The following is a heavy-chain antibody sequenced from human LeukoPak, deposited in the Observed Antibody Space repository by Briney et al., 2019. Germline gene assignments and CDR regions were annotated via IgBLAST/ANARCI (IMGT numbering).Heavy chain of an antibody. D-gene: IGHD3-22*01. V-gene: IGHV3-7*01. CDR2: IKQDGSEK. J-gene: IGHJ4*02. CDR1: GFTFSSYA. Sequence: PGGSLRLSCAASGFTFSSYAMSWVRQAPGKGLEWVANIKQDGSEKYYVDSVKGRFTISRDNAKNSLYLQMNSLRAEDTAVYYCARRTGYYDSSGYYHPNFYYWGQGTLVTVSS. CDR3: ARRTGYYDSSGYYHPNFYY.